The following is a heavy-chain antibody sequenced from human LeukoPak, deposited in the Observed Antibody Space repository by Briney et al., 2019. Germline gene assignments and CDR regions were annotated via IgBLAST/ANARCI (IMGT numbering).Heavy chain of an antibody. CDR2: IYYSGST. V-gene: IGHV4-31*03. Sequence: SETLSLTCTVSGGSISSGGYYWSWIRQHPGKGLEWIGYIYYSGSTYYNPSLKSRVTISVDTSKNQFSLKLSSVTAADTAVYYCARLMGDIVAVPAVNWFDPWGRGTLVTVSS. CDR1: GGSISSGGYY. J-gene: IGHJ5*02. D-gene: IGHD2-2*01. CDR3: ARLMGDIVAVPAVNWFDP.